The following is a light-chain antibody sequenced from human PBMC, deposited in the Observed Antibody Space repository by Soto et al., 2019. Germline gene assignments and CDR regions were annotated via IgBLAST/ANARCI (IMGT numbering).Light chain of an antibody. CDR1: QSVDSY. Sequence: ENVLTQSPATLYLSPGERATLSCRASQSVDSYLAWYQQKPGQGPRLLIYDASKRATGISARFSGSGSGTDFTLTISSLEPEDFAVYYCQQGNNWPLTFGGGTKVEIK. J-gene: IGKJ4*01. V-gene: IGKV3-11*01. CDR2: DAS. CDR3: QQGNNWPLT.